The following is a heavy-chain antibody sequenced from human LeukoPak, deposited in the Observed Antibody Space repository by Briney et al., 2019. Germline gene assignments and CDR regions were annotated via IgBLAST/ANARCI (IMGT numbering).Heavy chain of an antibody. Sequence: KAGGSLRLSCAASAFTFSSYSMDWVRQAPGKGLEWVSSISSSSSYIYYADSVKGRFTISRDNAKNSLYLQMNSLRAEDTAVYYCARDMSRSSQWRAFDYWGRGTLVTVSS. D-gene: IGHD6-19*01. V-gene: IGHV3-21*01. CDR2: ISSSSSYI. CDR3: ARDMSRSSQWRAFDY. J-gene: IGHJ4*02. CDR1: AFTFSSYS.